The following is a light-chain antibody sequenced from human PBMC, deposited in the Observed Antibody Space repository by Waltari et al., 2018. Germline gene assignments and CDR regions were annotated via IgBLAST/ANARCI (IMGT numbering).Light chain of an antibody. CDR2: WAS. CDR3: HQYYSTPRT. J-gene: IGKJ1*01. CDR1: QSVLYTSNNKNY. V-gene: IGKV4-1*01. Sequence: DIVMTQSPDSLAVSLGERATINCKSSQSVLYTSNNKNYLAWYQQKPGQAPKLLISWASTRESGVPGRFSGSGSGTDFTLTISGLQAEDVAVYYCHQYYSTPRTFGQGTKVEIK.